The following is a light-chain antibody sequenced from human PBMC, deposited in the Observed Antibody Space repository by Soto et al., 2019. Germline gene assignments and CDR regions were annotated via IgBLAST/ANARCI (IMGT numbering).Light chain of an antibody. CDR3: QQYGSPRWT. CDR1: QSVSSSY. Sequence: EIVLTQSPGTLSLSPGERATLSCRASQSVSSSYLAWYQQKPGQAPRLLIYGASSMATGIPDRFSGSGSGTDFTLTISRLEPEDFAVYYCQQYGSPRWTFGQGTKVEIK. J-gene: IGKJ1*01. CDR2: GAS. V-gene: IGKV3-20*01.